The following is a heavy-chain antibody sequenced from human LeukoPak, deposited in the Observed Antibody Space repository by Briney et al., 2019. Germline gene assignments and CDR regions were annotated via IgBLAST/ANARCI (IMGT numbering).Heavy chain of an antibody. CDR1: GYTFTGYY. V-gene: IGHV1-2*06. D-gene: IGHD1-26*01. J-gene: IGHJ4*02. CDR3: ARGSEWELLWIDY. Sequence: GASVKVSCKASGYTFTGYYMHWVRQAPGQGLEWMGRINPNSGGTNYAQKFQGRVTMTRNTSISTAYMELSSLRSEDTAVYYCARGSEWELLWIDYWGQGTLVTVSS. CDR2: INPNSGGT.